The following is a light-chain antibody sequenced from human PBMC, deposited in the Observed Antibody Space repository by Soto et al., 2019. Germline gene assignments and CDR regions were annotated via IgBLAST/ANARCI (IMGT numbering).Light chain of an antibody. CDR1: QSVSSH. CDR2: AAS. Sequence: EIVMTQSPDTLSVSPGERATLSCRASQSVSSHLAWYQQKPGQAHRLLIYAASTGATGIPARFSGSGSGEDVTLTCGSLRYEDLAVYYCQQYNTRPRTFGQGTKLEIK. CDR3: QQYNTRPRT. J-gene: IGKJ2*01. V-gene: IGKV3D-15*01.